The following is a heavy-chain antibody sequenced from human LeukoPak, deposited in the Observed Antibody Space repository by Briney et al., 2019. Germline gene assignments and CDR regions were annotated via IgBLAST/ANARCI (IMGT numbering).Heavy chain of an antibody. CDR2: IYYSGST. CDR3: ARLGYYCDSSGYYPLYYFDY. Sequence: SETLSLTCTVSGGSISSSYYYWGWIRQPPGKGLEWIGSIYYSGSTYYNPSLKSRVTISVDTSKNQFSLKLSSVTAADTAVYYCARLGYYCDSSGYYPLYYFDYWGQGTLVTVSS. CDR1: GGSISSSYYY. V-gene: IGHV4-39*01. J-gene: IGHJ4*02. D-gene: IGHD3-22*01.